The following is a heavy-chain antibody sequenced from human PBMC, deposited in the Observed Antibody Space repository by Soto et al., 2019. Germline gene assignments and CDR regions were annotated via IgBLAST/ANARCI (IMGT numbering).Heavy chain of an antibody. V-gene: IGHV1-69*01. Sequence: QVQLVQSGAEVKKPGSSLKVSCKVFGETLNSNPIGWVRQAPGQGLEWVGGIVPLSDRTNYAQELQGRVTVTADGSTSTVYMELSNLKSDDTAVYYCARKSGRDCQSGGGCFYLDVWGQGSLITVSS. D-gene: IGHD2-15*01. CDR2: IVPLSDRT. J-gene: IGHJ4*02. CDR3: ARKSGRDCQSGGGCFYLDV. CDR1: GETLNSNP.